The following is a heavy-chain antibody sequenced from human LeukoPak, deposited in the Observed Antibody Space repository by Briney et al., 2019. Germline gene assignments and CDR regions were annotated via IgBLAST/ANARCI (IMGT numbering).Heavy chain of an antibody. D-gene: IGHD3-10*01. J-gene: IGHJ6*03. Sequence: GGSLRLSCAASGFTFDDYGMSWVRQAPGKGLEWVSGINWNGGSTGYADSVKGRFTISRDNAKNSLYLQMNSLRAEDTALYYCARVMEGSGPEKYYYYMDVWGKGTTVTVSS. CDR2: INWNGGST. V-gene: IGHV3-20*04. CDR3: ARVMEGSGPEKYYYYMDV. CDR1: GFTFDDYG.